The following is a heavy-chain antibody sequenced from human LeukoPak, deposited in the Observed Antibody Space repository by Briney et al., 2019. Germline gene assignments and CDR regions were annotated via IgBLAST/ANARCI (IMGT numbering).Heavy chain of an antibody. D-gene: IGHD3-10*01. CDR3: ARSRFGDFDY. Sequence: GGSLRLSCVASGFPFSSYWMTWVRQAPGKGLEWVANIKQDGSKKSYVDSVKGRFTISRDNAKNSLYLQMNSLRDEDTAVYYCARSRFGDFDYWGQGTLVTVSS. J-gene: IGHJ4*02. CDR1: GFPFSSYW. CDR2: IKQDGSKK. V-gene: IGHV3-7*01.